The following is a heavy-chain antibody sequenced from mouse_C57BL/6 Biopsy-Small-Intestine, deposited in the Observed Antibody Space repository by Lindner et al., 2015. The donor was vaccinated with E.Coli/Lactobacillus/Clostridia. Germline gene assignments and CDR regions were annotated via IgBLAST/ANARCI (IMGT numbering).Heavy chain of an antibody. CDR2: INPSSGYT. J-gene: IGHJ4*01. Sequence: VQLQESGAELAKPGASVKMSCKASGYTFTSYWMHWVKQRPGQGLEWIGYINPSSGYTEYNQKFKDKATLTADKSSSTAYMQLSSLTSEDSAVYYCTTGSYAMDYWGQGTSVTVSS. D-gene: IGHD4-1*01. CDR3: TTGSYAMDY. CDR1: GYTFTSYW. V-gene: IGHV1-7*01.